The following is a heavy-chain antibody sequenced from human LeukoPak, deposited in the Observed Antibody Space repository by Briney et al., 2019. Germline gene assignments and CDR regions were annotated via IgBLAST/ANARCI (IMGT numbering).Heavy chain of an antibody. V-gene: IGHV1-18*01. Sequence: GASVKVSCKTSGYTFTTYGVSWVRQAPGQGLEWMGWVSGYTGNTNYAERFQGRVTMTIDTSPSTVYMELTSLRSDDTAVYYCARGEVSASLYYFDFWGQGTLVTVS. CDR3: ARGEVSASLYYFDF. CDR2: VSGYTGNT. J-gene: IGHJ4*02. D-gene: IGHD2-2*01. CDR1: GYTFTTYG.